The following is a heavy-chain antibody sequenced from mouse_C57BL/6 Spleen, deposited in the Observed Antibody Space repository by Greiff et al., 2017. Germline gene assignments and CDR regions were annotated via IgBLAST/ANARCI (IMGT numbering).Heavy chain of an antibody. CDR3: ERPNYGSSYLAD. J-gene: IGHJ2*01. Sequence: QVQLQQPGAELVKPGASVKLSCKASGYTFTSYWMHWVKQRPGRGLEWIGRLDPNSGGTKYNEQFKSNATLTVGKPTSTAYMQLSSLTSKDAAVYHCERPNYGSSYLADWGQGTTLTVSS. D-gene: IGHD1-1*01. V-gene: IGHV1-72*01. CDR1: GYTFTSYW. CDR2: LDPNSGGT.